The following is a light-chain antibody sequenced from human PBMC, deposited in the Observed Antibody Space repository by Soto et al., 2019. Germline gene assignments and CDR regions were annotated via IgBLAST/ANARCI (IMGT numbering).Light chain of an antibody. Sequence: SYELTQPPSVSVAPGHTATITCVGDNIGSNSVHWYHQKPGQAPVLVVFDHSDRPSGIPERFSGSNSGNTATLTISRVEAGHEADYYCQVWDSSRGQALFGGGTKLTVL. CDR2: DHS. CDR1: NIGSNS. V-gene: IGLV3-21*02. CDR3: QVWDSSRGQAL. J-gene: IGLJ2*01.